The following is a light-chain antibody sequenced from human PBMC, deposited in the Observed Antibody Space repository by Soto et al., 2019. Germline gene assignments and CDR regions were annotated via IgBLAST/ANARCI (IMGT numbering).Light chain of an antibody. V-gene: IGKV1-5*03. CDR1: QNIVVW. CDR3: QQYHGYPWT. Sequence: DIPLTQSPSTLSASVGDRVTITCRASQNIVVWLAWFQQKPGKAPKLLIYKASILESGVSSRFSGSGSGTEFTLTISSLQPDDFATYYCQQYHGYPWTFGQGAEVEIK. CDR2: KAS. J-gene: IGKJ1*01.